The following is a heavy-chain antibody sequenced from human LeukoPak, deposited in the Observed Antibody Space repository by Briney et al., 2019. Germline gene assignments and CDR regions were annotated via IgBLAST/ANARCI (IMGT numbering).Heavy chain of an antibody. CDR2: INPSGGST. J-gene: IGHJ4*02. D-gene: IGHD3-22*01. CDR1: GYTFTSYY. CDR3: ARGGYYYDSSGYSPADECFDY. V-gene: IGHV1-46*01. Sequence: GASVKVSCKASGYTFTSYYMHWVRQAPGQGLEWMGIINPSGGSTSYAQKFQGRVTMTGDTSTSTVYMELSSLRSEDTAVYYCARGGYYYDSSGYSPADECFDYWGQGTLVTVSS.